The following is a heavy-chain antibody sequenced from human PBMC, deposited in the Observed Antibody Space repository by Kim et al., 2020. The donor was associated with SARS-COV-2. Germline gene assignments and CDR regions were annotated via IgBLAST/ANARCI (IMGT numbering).Heavy chain of an antibody. CDR2: ITKDNGII. Sequence: GGSLRLSCVGSGFTFGDYTMLWVRQAPGKGLEWVSGITKDNGIIGYVDSVRGRFTISRDNGANSLYLQMDRLRPEDTALYYCAKGGGSGTYSGDYWGQGT. J-gene: IGHJ4*02. D-gene: IGHD3-10*01. CDR1: GFTFGDYT. CDR3: AKGGGSGTYSGDY. V-gene: IGHV3-9*01.